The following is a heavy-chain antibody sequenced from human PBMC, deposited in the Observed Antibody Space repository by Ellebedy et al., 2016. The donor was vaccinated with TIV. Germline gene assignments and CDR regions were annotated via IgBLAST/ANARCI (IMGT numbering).Heavy chain of an antibody. CDR3: AKDAPATDYGMDV. V-gene: IGHV3-7*01. CDR1: GFTFSSYW. CDR2: IKQDGSEK. Sequence: GGSLRLXCAASGFTFSSYWMSWVRQAPGKGLEWVANIKQDGSEKYYVDSVKGRFTISRDNAKNSLYLQMNSLRAEDTAVYYCAKDAPATDYGMDVWGQGTTVTVSS. J-gene: IGHJ6*02. D-gene: IGHD2-15*01.